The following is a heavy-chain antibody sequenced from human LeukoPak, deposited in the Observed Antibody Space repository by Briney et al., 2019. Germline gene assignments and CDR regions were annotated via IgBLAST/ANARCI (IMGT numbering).Heavy chain of an antibody. D-gene: IGHD1-26*01. J-gene: IGHJ4*02. V-gene: IGHV3-53*01. CDR3: AREGIVGSTRDY. CDR1: GFTVSSNY. Sequence: GGSLRLSCAASGFTVSSNYMSWVRQAPGKGLEWVSFIYSGGSTYYADSVKGRFTISRDNSKNTLYLQMNSLRAEDTAGYYCAREGIVGSTRDYWGQGTLVTVSS. CDR2: IYSGGST.